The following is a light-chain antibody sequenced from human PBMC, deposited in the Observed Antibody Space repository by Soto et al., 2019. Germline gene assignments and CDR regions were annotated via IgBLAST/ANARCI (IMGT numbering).Light chain of an antibody. J-gene: IGKJ3*01. CDR1: QSVSSY. Sequence: EIVLTQSPATLSLSPGERATLSCRASQSVSSYLAWYQQKPGQAPRRLIYDASNRATGIPARFSGSGSGTDFPLTISSLEPEDFAVYYCQQRSNWPPGSTFGPGTKVDIK. CDR2: DAS. CDR3: QQRSNWPPGST. V-gene: IGKV3-11*01.